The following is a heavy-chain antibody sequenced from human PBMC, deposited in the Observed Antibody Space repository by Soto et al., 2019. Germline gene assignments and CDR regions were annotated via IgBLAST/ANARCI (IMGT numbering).Heavy chain of an antibody. Sequence: GGSLRLSCAASGFPFSSYGMHWVLQAPGKGLEWVAVISYDGSNKYYADSVKGRFTIPRDNSTNTLYLQMNSLRAEDTAVYYCAKDDFGGTGFGAEYYYGMDVWGQGSTGTLSS. V-gene: IGHV3-30*18. J-gene: IGHJ6*02. CDR1: GFPFSSYG. D-gene: IGHD3-10*01. CDR3: AKDDFGGTGFGAEYYYGMDV. CDR2: ISYDGSNK.